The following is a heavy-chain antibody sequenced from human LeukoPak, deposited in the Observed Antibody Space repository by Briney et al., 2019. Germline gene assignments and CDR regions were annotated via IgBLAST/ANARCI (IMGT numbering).Heavy chain of an antibody. V-gene: IGHV3-64*01. Sequence: PGGSLRLSCAASGFTFTTYTIHWVRQAPGKGLEYVSAVVGNGGTTYYANSVKGRFTISRDNSKNTVYLQMGSLRAEDTAVYYCARERAFYYSDYWGQGALVTVSS. J-gene: IGHJ4*02. CDR2: VVGNGGTT. CDR3: ARERAFYYSDY. CDR1: GFTFTTYT.